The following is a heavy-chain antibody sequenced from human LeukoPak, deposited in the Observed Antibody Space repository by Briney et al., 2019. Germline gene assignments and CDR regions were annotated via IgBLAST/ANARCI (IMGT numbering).Heavy chain of an antibody. CDR2: TRNEANIYTT. Sequence: PGGSLRLSCAASGLIFSDHYMDWVRQAPGKGLEWVGRTRNEANIYTTKYAASVKGRFTISRDDSKNSLYLQMNSLKTEDMAVYYCASPVGATTVRAFDIWGQGTMVTVSS. CDR3: ASPVGATTVRAFDI. D-gene: IGHD1-26*01. CDR1: GLIFSDHY. V-gene: IGHV3-72*01. J-gene: IGHJ3*02.